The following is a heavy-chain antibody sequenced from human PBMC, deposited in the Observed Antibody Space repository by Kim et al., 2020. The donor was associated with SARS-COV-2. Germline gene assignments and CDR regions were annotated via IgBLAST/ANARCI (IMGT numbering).Heavy chain of an antibody. CDR1: GFTFSDYQ. D-gene: IGHD3-3*02. Sequence: GGSLRLSCSGSGFTFSDYQMHWVRQAPGKGLEWLSSISSRSTYMYYADSVKGRFTISRDNAKSSVYLQMHSLRADDSALYYCARVGRASAISPLLDYYY. CDR2: ISSRSTYM. CDR3: ARVGRASAISPLLDYYY. J-gene: IGHJ6*01. V-gene: IGHV3-21*01.